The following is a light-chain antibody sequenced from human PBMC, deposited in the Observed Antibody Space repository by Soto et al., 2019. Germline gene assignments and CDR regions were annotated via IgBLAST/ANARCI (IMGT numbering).Light chain of an antibody. Sequence: EVVLTQSPVTLSLSPGERATLSCRASQSFRGLLAWYQQKPGQAPRLLIYDAYNRATGIPPRFSGSGSGTEFTLTISSLQSEDFAVYYCQQYNNWPPFGQGTNVDIK. CDR2: DAY. V-gene: IGKV3D-15*01. CDR1: QSFRGL. CDR3: QQYNNWPP. J-gene: IGKJ1*01.